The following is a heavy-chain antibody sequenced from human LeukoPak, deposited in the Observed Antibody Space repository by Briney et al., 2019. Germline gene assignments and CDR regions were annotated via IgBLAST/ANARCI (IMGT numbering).Heavy chain of an antibody. J-gene: IGHJ6*03. CDR2: ISAYNGDT. CDR1: GYTFTSYG. D-gene: IGHD2-15*01. CDR3: ARGGGYCSGGSCYSEGKYYYYYMDV. V-gene: IGHV1-18*01. Sequence: GASVKVSCKASGYTFTSYGINWVRQAPGQGLEWMGWISAYNGDTNYAQKLQGRVTMTTDTSTSTAYMELRSLRSDDTAVYYCARGGGYCSGGSCYSEGKYYYYYMDVWGKGTTVTISS.